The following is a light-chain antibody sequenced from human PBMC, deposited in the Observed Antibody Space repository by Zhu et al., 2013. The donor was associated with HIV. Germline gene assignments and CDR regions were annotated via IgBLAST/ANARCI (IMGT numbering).Light chain of an antibody. J-gene: IGKJ1*01. Sequence: DIQMTQSPSSVSASVGDRVTITCRASQGISSWLAWYQQTPGKAPKLLIYAASSLESGVPSRFSGSGSGTEFTLTISSLQAEDFATYYCQQFHHYPWTFGQGTKVEI. CDR3: QQFHHYPWT. V-gene: IGKV1-12*01. CDR2: AAS. CDR1: QGISSW.